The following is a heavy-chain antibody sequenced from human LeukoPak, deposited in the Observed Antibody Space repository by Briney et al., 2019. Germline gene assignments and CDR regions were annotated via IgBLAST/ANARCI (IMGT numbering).Heavy chain of an antibody. D-gene: IGHD2-2*02. Sequence: GASVKVSCKASGFTFTSSAMQWVRQARGQRLEWIGWIVVGSGNTNYAQKFQERVTITRDMSSSTAYMELSSLRSEDTAVNYCAAEITDCSSTSCYMGEDYWGQGTLVTVSS. J-gene: IGHJ4*02. CDR3: AAEITDCSSTSCYMGEDY. V-gene: IGHV1-58*02. CDR1: GFTFTSSA. CDR2: IVVGSGNT.